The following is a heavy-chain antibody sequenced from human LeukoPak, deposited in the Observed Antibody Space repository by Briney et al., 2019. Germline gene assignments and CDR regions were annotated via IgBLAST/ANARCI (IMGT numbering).Heavy chain of an antibody. Sequence: SETVSLTCTVSGGSISRYYWSWIRQPPGKGLEWIGYIYYSGSTNYNPSLKSRVTISVDTSKNQFSLKLSSVTAADTAVYYCARVGYYDSSGYIIGYGMDVWGQGTTVTVSS. V-gene: IGHV4-59*01. D-gene: IGHD3-22*01. CDR2: IYYSGST. CDR3: ARVGYYDSSGYIIGYGMDV. CDR1: GGSISRYY. J-gene: IGHJ6*02.